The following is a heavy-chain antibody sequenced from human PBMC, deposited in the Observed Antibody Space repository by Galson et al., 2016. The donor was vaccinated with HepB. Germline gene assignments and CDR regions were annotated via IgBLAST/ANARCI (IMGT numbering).Heavy chain of an antibody. CDR1: GYTFTSYD. CDR2: MNPKSGNT. D-gene: IGHD3-3*01. Sequence: SCKASGYTFTSYDINWVRQATGQGLEWMGWMNPKSGNTDYAQKFQGRVTMTRNTSISTAYMELRSLRFEDTAVYPCARVFSSWSGYYYYGMDVWGQGTTVTVSS. J-gene: IGHJ6*02. CDR3: ARVFSSWSGYYYYGMDV. V-gene: IGHV1-8*01.